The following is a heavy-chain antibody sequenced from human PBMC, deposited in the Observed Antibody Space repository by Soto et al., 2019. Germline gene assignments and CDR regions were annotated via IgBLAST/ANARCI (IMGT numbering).Heavy chain of an antibody. Sequence: EVQLVESGGGLVKPGGSLRLSCAASGFTFSSYSMNWVRQAPGKGLEWVSSISSSSSYIYYADSVKGRFTISRDNAKNSLYLQMNSLRAEDTAVYYCARAPGEIVVVITGGNGMDVWGQGTTVTVSS. CDR3: ARAPGEIVVVITGGNGMDV. D-gene: IGHD3-22*01. CDR1: GFTFSSYS. CDR2: ISSSSSYI. V-gene: IGHV3-21*01. J-gene: IGHJ6*02.